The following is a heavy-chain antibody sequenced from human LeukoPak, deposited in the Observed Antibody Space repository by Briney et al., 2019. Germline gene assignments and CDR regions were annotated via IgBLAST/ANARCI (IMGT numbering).Heavy chain of an antibody. V-gene: IGHV3-23*01. CDR2: ISGSGGST. D-gene: IGHD3-10*01. CDR3: AKSLRGSANQNWFDP. J-gene: IGHJ5*02. CDR1: GFTFSSYG. Sequence: PGGSLRLSCAASGFTFSSYGMHWVRQAPGKGLEWVSAISGSGGSTYYADSVKGRFTISRDNSKNTLYLQMNSLRAEDTAVYYCAKSLRGSANQNWFDPWGQGTLVTVSS.